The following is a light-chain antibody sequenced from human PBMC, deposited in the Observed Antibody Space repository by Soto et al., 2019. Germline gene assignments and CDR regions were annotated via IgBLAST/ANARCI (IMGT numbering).Light chain of an antibody. CDR1: SSNIGNNA. Sequence: QSALTQPPSASGTPGQRLTISCSGSSSNIGNNAVNWYQQFPGTAPKLLIYTNNQRPSGVPYRFSGSKSGTSASLAISGLQSEDEADYYCAAWDDSLNGFYVFGTGTKVTV. CDR2: TNN. CDR3: AAWDDSLNGFYV. V-gene: IGLV1-44*01. J-gene: IGLJ1*01.